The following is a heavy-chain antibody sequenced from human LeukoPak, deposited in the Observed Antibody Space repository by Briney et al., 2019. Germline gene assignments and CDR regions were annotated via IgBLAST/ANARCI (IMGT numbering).Heavy chain of an antibody. CDR3: ARDLGWGSGYYY. J-gene: IGHJ4*02. V-gene: IGHV4-59*01. CDR2: IFHTGTT. CDR1: GGPISSYY. Sequence: PSETLSLTCTVSGGPISSYYWSWIRQPPGKGLEWIGYIFHTGTTNYNPSLKSRVTISVDTSKKQFSLKLSSVTAADTAVYYCARDLGWGSGYYYWGQGTLVTVSS. D-gene: IGHD3-22*01.